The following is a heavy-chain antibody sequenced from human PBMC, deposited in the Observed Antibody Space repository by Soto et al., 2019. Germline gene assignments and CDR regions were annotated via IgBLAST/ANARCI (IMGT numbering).Heavy chain of an antibody. CDR1: GGSISSYY. CDR2: IYYSGST. D-gene: IGHD3-16*01. Sequence: PSETLSLTCTVSGGSISSYYWSWIRQPPGKGLEWIGYIYYSGSTNYNPSLKSRVTISVDTSKNQFSLKLSSVTAADTAVYYCAREITFGGVDYWGQGTLVTVSS. CDR3: AREITFGGVDY. V-gene: IGHV4-59*01. J-gene: IGHJ4*02.